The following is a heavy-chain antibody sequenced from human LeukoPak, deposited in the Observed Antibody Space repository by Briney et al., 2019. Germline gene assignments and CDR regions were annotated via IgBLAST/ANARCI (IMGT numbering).Heavy chain of an antibody. V-gene: IGHV1-18*01. CDR3: ARDQNSIGYYYDSTFDY. D-gene: IGHD3-22*01. CDR1: GYTFTSYG. CDR2: ISAYNGNT. Sequence: ASVKVSCKASGYTFTSYGISWVRQAPGQGLEWMGWISAYNGNTNYAQKLQGRVTMTTDTSTSTAYMELRSLRSDDTAVYYCARDQNSIGYYYDSTFDYWGQGTLVTVPS. J-gene: IGHJ4*02.